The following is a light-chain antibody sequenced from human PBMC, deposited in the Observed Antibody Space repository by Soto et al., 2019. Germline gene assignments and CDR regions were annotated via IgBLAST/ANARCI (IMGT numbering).Light chain of an antibody. Sequence: EIGMKQSLAGLSVSPEERATHSCRASQNVNSNLAWYQQKPGQAPRFLIYGASTRATGIPARFSASGSGTDFTLTISDVQPEDFALYYCPQRQSWPRTFGHGTKVDIK. CDR1: QNVNSN. J-gene: IGKJ1*01. CDR2: GAS. V-gene: IGKV3-15*01. CDR3: PQRQSWPRT.